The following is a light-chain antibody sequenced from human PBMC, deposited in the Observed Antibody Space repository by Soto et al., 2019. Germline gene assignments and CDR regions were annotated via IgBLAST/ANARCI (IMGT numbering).Light chain of an antibody. Sequence: AIQMTKSHSSLSASVGARLSITCRASQGIRNDLGWYQQKPGKAPKFLIYGASSLQSGVPSRFSGSGSGTDFTLTINSLQPEDFATYYCLQDYNYPYTFGQGTRLEIK. CDR2: GAS. CDR3: LQDYNYPYT. V-gene: IGKV1-6*01. J-gene: IGKJ5*01. CDR1: QGIRND.